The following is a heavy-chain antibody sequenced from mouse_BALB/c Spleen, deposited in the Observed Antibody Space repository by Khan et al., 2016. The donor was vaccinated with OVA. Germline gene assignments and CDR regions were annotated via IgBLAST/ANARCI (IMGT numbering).Heavy chain of an antibody. J-gene: IGHJ4*01. V-gene: IGHV2-6-5*01. CDR1: GFSLSDYG. Sequence: QVQLKESGPGLVAPSQSLSITCTVSGFSLSDYGVSWIRQPPGKGLEWLGVIWGGGSTYYNSALKSRLSISKDNSKSQVFLKMNSLQTDDTATYYCAKELWSYYFALDYWGQGTSVTVSS. CDR2: IWGGGST. CDR3: AKELWSYYFALDY. D-gene: IGHD1-1*02.